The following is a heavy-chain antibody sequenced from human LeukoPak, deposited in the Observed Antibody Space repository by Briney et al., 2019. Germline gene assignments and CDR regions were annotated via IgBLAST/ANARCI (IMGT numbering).Heavy chain of an antibody. CDR1: GGSISSSSYY. Sequence: PSETLSLTCTVSGGSISSSSYYWGWIRQPPGKGLEWIGSIYYSGSTYYNPSLKSRVTISVDTSKNQFSLKLSSVTAADTAVYYCARQTSSGWFRDVFYVDYWGQGTLVTVSS. D-gene: IGHD6-19*01. CDR3: ARQTSSGWFRDVFYVDY. CDR2: IYYSGST. J-gene: IGHJ4*02. V-gene: IGHV4-39*01.